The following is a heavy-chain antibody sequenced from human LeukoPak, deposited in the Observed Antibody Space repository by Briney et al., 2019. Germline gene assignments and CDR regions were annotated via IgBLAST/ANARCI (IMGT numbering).Heavy chain of an antibody. J-gene: IGHJ4*02. CDR3: ARDPVTYYYDSSGPWYFDY. CDR1: GYTFTSYG. D-gene: IGHD3-22*01. V-gene: IGHV1-18*01. Sequence: ASVKVSCKASGYTFTSYGISWVRQAPGQGLEWVGWISAYNGNTNYAQKLQGRVTMTTDTSTSTAYMELRSLRSDDTAVYYCARDPVTYYYDSSGPWYFDYWGQGTLVTVSS. CDR2: ISAYNGNT.